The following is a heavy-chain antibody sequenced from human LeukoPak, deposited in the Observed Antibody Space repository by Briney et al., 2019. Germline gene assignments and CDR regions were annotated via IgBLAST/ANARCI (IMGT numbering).Heavy chain of an antibody. J-gene: IGHJ4*02. CDR2: ISYDGSNK. CDR1: GFTFSSYG. V-gene: IGHV3-30*03. D-gene: IGHD2-15*01. Sequence: GGSLRLSCAASGFTFSSYGMHWVRQAPGKGLEWVAVISYDGSNKYYADSMKGRFTISRDNSKNTLYLQMNSLRAEDTAVYYCARVRGSCPDYWGQGTLVTVSS. CDR3: ARVRGSCPDY.